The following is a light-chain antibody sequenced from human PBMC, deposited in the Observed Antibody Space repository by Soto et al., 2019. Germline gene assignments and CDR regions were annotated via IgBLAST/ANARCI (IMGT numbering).Light chain of an antibody. V-gene: IGLV2-8*01. J-gene: IGLJ3*02. CDR2: EVN. CDR1: SSDVGGYRF. Sequence: QSALTQPPSASGSLGQSVTISCTGTSSDVGGYRFVSWYQQHPGKAPKVMIYEVNKRPSGVPDRFSGSKSGSTASLTVSGLQAEEEADYYCCSYAGNNNVVFGGGTKLTVL. CDR3: CSYAGNNNVV.